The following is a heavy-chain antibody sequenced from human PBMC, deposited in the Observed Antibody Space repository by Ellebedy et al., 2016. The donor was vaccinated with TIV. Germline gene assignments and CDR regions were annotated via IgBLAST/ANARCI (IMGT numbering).Heavy chain of an antibody. CDR1: GGTFSSYA. CDR3: ARGGYDYYFDY. J-gene: IGHJ4*02. V-gene: IGHV1-69*13. Sequence: AASVKVSCKASGGTFSSYAISWVRQAPGQGLEWMGGIIPIFGTANYAQKFQGRVTITADESTSTAYMELSSLRSDDTAVYYCARGGYDYYFDYWGQGTLVTVSS. D-gene: IGHD5-12*01. CDR2: IIPIFGTA.